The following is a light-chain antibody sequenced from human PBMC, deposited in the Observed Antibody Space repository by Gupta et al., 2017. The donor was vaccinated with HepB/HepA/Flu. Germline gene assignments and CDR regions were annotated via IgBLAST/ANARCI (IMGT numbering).Light chain of an antibody. CDR1: QSVGTN. CDR3: QQYNNWPPFT. CDR2: GVS. J-gene: IGKJ2*01. Sequence: EIMMTQSPATLSVSPGERATLSCRASQSVGTNLAWYQQKPGQSPRLLIYGVSTRATGIPARFSGSGCGTEFTLTISSRQSEDFAFYHCQQYNNWPPFTFGQGTKLEIK. V-gene: IGKV3-15*01.